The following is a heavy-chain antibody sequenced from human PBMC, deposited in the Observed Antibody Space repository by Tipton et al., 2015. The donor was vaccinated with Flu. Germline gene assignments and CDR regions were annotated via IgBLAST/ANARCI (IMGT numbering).Heavy chain of an antibody. CDR1: GCSISSYY. J-gene: IGHJ5*02. V-gene: IGHV4-4*07. D-gene: IGHD3-10*01. CDR2: IYTSGST. CDR3: ARVNERWFGELYWFDP. Sequence: TLSLTCTVSGCSISSYYWSWIRQPAGKGLEWIGRIYTSGSTNYNPSLKSRVTMSVDTSKNQFSLKLSSVTAADTAVYYCARVNERWFGELYWFDPWGQGTLVTVSS.